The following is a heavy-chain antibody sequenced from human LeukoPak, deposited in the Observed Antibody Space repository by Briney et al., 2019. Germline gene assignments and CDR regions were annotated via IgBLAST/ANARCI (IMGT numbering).Heavy chain of an antibody. CDR1: GYTFTSYA. V-gene: IGHV1-3*01. CDR2: INAGNGNT. Sequence: ASVKVSCKASGYTFTSYAMHWVRQAPGQRLEWMGWINAGNGNTKYSQKFQGRVTITRDTSASTAYMELSSLRSEDTAVYYCARLSGGAAMPDNHDYWGQGTLVTVSS. CDR3: ARLSGGAAMPDNHDY. J-gene: IGHJ4*02. D-gene: IGHD2-2*01.